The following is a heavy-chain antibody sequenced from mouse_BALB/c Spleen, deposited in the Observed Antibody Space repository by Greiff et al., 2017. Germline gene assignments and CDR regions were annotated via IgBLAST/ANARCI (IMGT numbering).Heavy chain of an antibody. J-gene: IGHJ3*01. CDR1: GYAFTNYL. CDR2: INPGSGGT. Sequence: QVQLQQSGAELVRPGTSVKVSCKASGYAFTNYLIEWVKQRPGQGLEWIGVINPGSGGTNYNEKFKGKATLTADKSSSTAYMQLSSLTSDDSAVYFCARPTARATSFAYWGQGTLVTVSA. V-gene: IGHV1-54*01. CDR3: ARPTARATSFAY. D-gene: IGHD3-2*01.